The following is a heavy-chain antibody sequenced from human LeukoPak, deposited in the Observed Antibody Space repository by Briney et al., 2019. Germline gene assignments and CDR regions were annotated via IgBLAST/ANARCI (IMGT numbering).Heavy chain of an antibody. CDR1: GGSISSYY. D-gene: IGHD3-3*01. Sequence: PSETLSLTCTVSGGSISSYYWSWIRQPPGKGLEWIGYIYYSGSTNYNPSLKSRVTISVDTSKNQFSLKLSSVTAADTAVYYCAGSGYSTFDYWGQGTLVTVSS. CDR3: AGSGYSTFDY. CDR2: IYYSGST. J-gene: IGHJ4*02. V-gene: IGHV4-59*01.